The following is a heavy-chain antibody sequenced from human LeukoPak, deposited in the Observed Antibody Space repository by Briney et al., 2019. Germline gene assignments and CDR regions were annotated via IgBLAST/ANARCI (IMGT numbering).Heavy chain of an antibody. Sequence: PGGSLRLSCAASGFTFSDYYMSWIRQAPGKGPVWVSRINGDGSSTSYADSVKGRITISRDNAKNTLYLQMNSLRAEDTAVYYCARSSGTYHDYWGQGTLVTVSS. CDR3: ARSSGTYHDY. J-gene: IGHJ4*02. V-gene: IGHV3-74*01. CDR1: GFTFSDYY. CDR2: INGDGSST.